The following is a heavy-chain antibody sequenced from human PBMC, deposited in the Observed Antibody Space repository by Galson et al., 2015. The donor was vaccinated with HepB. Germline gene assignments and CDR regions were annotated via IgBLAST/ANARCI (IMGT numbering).Heavy chain of an antibody. CDR3: ARASWYYYDSSGAYFDY. J-gene: IGHJ4*02. CDR2: IYSGGST. Sequence: SLRLSCAASGFTVSTNYMNWVRQAPGKGLEWVSLIYSGGSTYYADSVKGRFTISRDNSKNTLYLQMNGLRDEDTAVYYCARASWYYYDSSGAYFDYWGQGTLVTVSS. CDR1: GFTVSTNY. D-gene: IGHD3-22*01. V-gene: IGHV3-66*02.